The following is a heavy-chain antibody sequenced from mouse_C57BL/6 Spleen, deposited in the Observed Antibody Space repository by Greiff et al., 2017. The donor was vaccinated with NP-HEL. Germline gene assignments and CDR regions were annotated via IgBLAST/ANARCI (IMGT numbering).Heavy chain of an antibody. CDR2: IYPSDGST. D-gene: IGHD1-1*01. J-gene: IGHJ4*01. V-gene: IGHV1-85*01. Sequence: VQLQQPGPELVKPGASVKLSCKASGYTFTSYDINWVKQRPGQGLEWIGWIYPSDGSTKYNEKFKGKATLTVDTSSSTPYMELHSLTSEDSAVYFCAKAITTVVATGARDYWGQGTSVTVSS. CDR3: AKAITTVVATGARDY. CDR1: GYTFTSYD.